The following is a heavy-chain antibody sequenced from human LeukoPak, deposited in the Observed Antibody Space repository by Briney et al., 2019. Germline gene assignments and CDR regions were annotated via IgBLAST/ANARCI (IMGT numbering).Heavy chain of an antibody. CDR2: ISNDGGGT. D-gene: IGHD3-3*01. CDR3: AKSRSGYFADL. CDR1: GFIFNNYG. J-gene: IGHJ5*02. V-gene: IGHV3-23*01. Sequence: GGSLRLSCAASGFIFNNYGLIWVRQAPGKGLEWVSAISNDGGGTQYADFVKGRFTISRDNSKNTLFLQMSSLRAEDTALYFCAKSRSGYFADLWGQGTLVTVSS.